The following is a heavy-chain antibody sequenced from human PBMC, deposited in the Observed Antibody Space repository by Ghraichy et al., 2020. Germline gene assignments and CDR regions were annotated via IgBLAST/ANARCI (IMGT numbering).Heavy chain of an antibody. CDR2: IDTASSLT. J-gene: IGHJ5*02. D-gene: IGHD1-1*01. Sequence: GESLNISCVASGFVFRTFTMHWARQTPGRGLEWLAHIDTASSLTHYADSVRGRFTISRDNAKNSLYLDMDSLRPDDSGVYYCARGNAWLDPWGQGTLVTVSS. CDR3: ARGNAWLDP. CDR1: GFVFRTFT. V-gene: IGHV3-48*01.